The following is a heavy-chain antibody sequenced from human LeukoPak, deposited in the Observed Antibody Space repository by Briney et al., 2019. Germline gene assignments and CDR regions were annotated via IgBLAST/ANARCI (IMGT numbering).Heavy chain of an antibody. V-gene: IGHV3-20*04. Sequence: GGSLRLSCAASGFTFDDYGMSWVRHAPGKGLEWVSGINWNGGSTVYADSVKGRFTISRDNAKNSLYLQMNSLRAEDTALYYCAREGYYYDSSGSYDYWGQGTLVTVSS. CDR3: AREGYYYDSSGSYDY. CDR2: INWNGGST. D-gene: IGHD3-22*01. J-gene: IGHJ4*02. CDR1: GFTFDDYG.